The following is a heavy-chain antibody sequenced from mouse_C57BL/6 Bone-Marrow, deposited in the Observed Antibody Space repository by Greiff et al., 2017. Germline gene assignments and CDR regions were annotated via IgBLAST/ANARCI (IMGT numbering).Heavy chain of an antibody. D-gene: IGHD1-1*01. J-gene: IGHJ2*01. CDR3: AILLRCFDY. CDR2: IDPSDSYT. Sequence: QVQLKQPGAELVRPGTSVKLSCKASGYTFTSYWMHWVKQRPGQGLEWIGVIDPSDSYTNYNQKFKGKATLTVDTSSSTAYMQLSSLTSEDSAVYYCAILLRCFDYWGQGTTLTVSS. CDR1: GYTFTSYW. V-gene: IGHV1-59*01.